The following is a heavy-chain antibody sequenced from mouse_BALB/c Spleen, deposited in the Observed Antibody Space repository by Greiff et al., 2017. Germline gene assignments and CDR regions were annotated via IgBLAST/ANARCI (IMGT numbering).Heavy chain of an antibody. CDR1: GYTFTSYW. D-gene: IGHD1-1*01. Sequence: QVQLKESGAELARPGASVTLSCKASGYTFTSYWMQWVKQRPGQGLEWIGAIYPGDGDTRYTQKFKGKATLTADKSSSTAYMQLSSLASEDSAVYYCARRRYYGSGAMDYWGQGTSVTVSS. CDR3: ARRRYYGSGAMDY. V-gene: IGHV1-87*01. J-gene: IGHJ4*01. CDR2: IYPGDGDT.